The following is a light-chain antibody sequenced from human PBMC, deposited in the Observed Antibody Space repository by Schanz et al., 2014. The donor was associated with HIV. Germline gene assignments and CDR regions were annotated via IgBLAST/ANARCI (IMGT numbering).Light chain of an antibody. CDR3: SSLRV. CDR1: SSNVGGYNF. Sequence: QSALTQPRSVSGSPGQSVTISCTGTSSNVGGYNFVSWYQQYPGKAPKLMIYDVSNRPSGVSNRFSGSKSGNTASLTISGLQAEDEADYYCSSLRVFGGGTKLTVL. V-gene: IGLV2-11*01. CDR2: DVS. J-gene: IGLJ3*02.